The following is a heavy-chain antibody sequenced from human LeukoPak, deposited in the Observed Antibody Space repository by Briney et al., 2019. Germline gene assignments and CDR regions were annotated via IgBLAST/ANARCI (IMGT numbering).Heavy chain of an antibody. CDR3: ARGRSGSYFNWFDP. CDR1: GYTFTGYY. V-gene: IGHV1-8*03. CDR2: MNPNSGNT. D-gene: IGHD1-26*01. Sequence: ASVKVSCKAYGYTFTGYYMHWVRQAPGQGLEWMGWMNPNSGNTGYAQKFQGRVTITRNTSISTAYMELSSLRSEDTAVYYCARGRSGSYFNWFDPWGQGTLVTVSS. J-gene: IGHJ5*02.